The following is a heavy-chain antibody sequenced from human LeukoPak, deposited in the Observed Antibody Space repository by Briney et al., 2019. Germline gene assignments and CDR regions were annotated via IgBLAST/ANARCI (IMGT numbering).Heavy chain of an antibody. V-gene: IGHV4-59*08. CDR3: ARLTTGPEGMFDP. J-gene: IGHJ5*02. CDR2: IYYSGST. D-gene: IGHD3-9*01. CDR1: GGSISRYY. Sequence: SETLSLTCTVSGGSISRYYWSWIRQPPGKGLEWIGYIYYSGSTNYNPSLKSRVTISVNTSKNQFSLKLSSVTAADTAVYYCARLTTGPEGMFDPWGQGTLVTVSS.